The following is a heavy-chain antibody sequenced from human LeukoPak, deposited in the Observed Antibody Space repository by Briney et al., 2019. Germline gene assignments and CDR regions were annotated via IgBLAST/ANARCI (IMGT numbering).Heavy chain of an antibody. D-gene: IGHD1-26*01. V-gene: IGHV3-23*01. CDR2: ISGSGGST. CDR3: ARALRIYYYFDY. CDR1: GFSFSSYG. J-gene: IGHJ4*02. Sequence: GGSLRLSCATSGFSFSSYGMSWVRQAPGKGLEWVSAISGSGGSTYYADSVKGRFTISRDNSKNTLYLQMNSLRAEDTAVYYCARALRIYYYFDYWGQGTLVTVSS.